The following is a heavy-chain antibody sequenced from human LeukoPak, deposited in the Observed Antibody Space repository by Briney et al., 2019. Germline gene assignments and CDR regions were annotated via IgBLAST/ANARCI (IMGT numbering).Heavy chain of an antibody. Sequence: SGTLSLTCTVSGDSINSLDLWSWVRQPPGKGLEWIGEMYLSGTTHSNPSVKGRVTISIDKSKNQFFLNLSSVTAADTAVYYCAGLVGRYSSGLYYYYFDYWGQGTLVTVSS. CDR1: GDSINSLDL. V-gene: IGHV4-4*02. CDR2: MYLSGTT. J-gene: IGHJ4*02. CDR3: AGLVGRYSSGLYYYYFDY. D-gene: IGHD3-22*01.